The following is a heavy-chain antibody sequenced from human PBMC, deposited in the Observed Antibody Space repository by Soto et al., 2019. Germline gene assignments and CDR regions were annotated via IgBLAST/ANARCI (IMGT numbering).Heavy chain of an antibody. CDR1: GYTFTSYY. CDR2: INPSGGST. CDR3: AREIGGGVVDY. Sequence: QVQLVQSGAEVKKPGASVKVSCKASGYTFTSYYMHWVRQVPGQGLEWMGIINPSGGSTSYAQKFQGRVTMTRDTSTSTVYMELSSLRSEDTAVYYCAREIGGGVVDYWGQGTLVTVSS. V-gene: IGHV1-46*01. J-gene: IGHJ4*02. D-gene: IGHD3-16*01.